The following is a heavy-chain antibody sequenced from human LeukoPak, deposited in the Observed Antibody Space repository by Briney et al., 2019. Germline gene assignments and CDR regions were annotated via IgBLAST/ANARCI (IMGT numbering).Heavy chain of an antibody. Sequence: SVKVSCKASGGTFSSYAISWVRQAPGQGLEWMGRIIPILDIANYAQKFQGRVTITADKSTSTAYMELSSLRSEDTAVYYCARERGYCSSTSCYHYYYYGMDVWGQGTTVTVSS. CDR2: IIPILDIA. V-gene: IGHV1-69*04. CDR3: ARERGYCSSTSCYHYYYYGMDV. CDR1: GGTFSSYA. J-gene: IGHJ6*02. D-gene: IGHD2-2*01.